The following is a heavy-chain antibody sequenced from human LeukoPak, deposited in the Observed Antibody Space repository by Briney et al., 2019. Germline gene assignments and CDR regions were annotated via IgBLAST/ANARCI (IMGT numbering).Heavy chain of an antibody. CDR2: INGRGIST. Sequence: PGGSLRLSCAASGFIFSTYAMSWVRQAPGKGLEWVSYINGRGISTYYADSVKGRFTISRDNSKNTLYLQMSSLRADDTAIYYCAREAYYDCSGSLDYWGQGTLVTVSS. D-gene: IGHD3-22*01. V-gene: IGHV3-23*01. CDR3: AREAYYDCSGSLDY. CDR1: GFIFSTYA. J-gene: IGHJ4*02.